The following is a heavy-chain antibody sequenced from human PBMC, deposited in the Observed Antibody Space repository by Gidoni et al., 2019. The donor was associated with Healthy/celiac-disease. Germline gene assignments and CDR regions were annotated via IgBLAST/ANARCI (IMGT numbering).Heavy chain of an antibody. V-gene: IGHV3-23*01. J-gene: IGHJ4*02. CDR3: AKDGYSYGLGY. CDR2: RSGSGGST. D-gene: IGHD5-18*01. CDR1: AFTFSSYA. Sequence: EVQLLESGGGLVQPGGSLRLSCAASAFTFSSYAMSWVRQAPGKGLEWVSARSGSGGSTYYADSVKGRFTISRDNSKNTLYLQMNSLRAEDTAVYYCAKDGYSYGLGYWGQGTLVTVSS.